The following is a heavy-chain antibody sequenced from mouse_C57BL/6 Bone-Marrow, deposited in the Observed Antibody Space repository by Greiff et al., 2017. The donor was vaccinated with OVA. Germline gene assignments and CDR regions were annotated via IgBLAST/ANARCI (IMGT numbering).Heavy chain of an antibody. J-gene: IGHJ2*01. CDR3: TVGITTVDY. CDR1: GFNIKDDY. CDR2: IDPENGDT. D-gene: IGHD1-1*01. Sequence: EVQLQQSGAELVRPGASVKLSCTASGFNIKDDYMHWVKQRPEQGLEWIGWIDPENGDTEYASKFQGKATFTADTSSNTAYLQLSSLTSEDTAVYYSTVGITTVDYWGQGTTLTVSS. V-gene: IGHV14-4*01.